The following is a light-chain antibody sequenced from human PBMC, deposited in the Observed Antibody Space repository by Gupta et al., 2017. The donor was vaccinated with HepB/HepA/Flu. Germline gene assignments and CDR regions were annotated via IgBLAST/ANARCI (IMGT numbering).Light chain of an antibody. CDR1: SSDVGGYNY. Sequence: QSALTQPRSVSVSPGQSVTISCTGTSSDVGGYNYVSWYQHHPGKAPKLMIYDVNKRPSGVPDRFSGSKSGNTASLTISGLQAEDEADYYCCSYAGSDTLVVFGGGTKLTVL. CDR2: DVN. CDR3: CSYAGSDTLVV. V-gene: IGLV2-11*01. J-gene: IGLJ2*01.